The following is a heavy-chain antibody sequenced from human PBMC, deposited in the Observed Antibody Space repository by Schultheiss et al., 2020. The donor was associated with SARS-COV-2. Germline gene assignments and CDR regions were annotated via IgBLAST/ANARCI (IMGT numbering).Heavy chain of an antibody. Sequence: GGSLRLSCAASGFTFGTYNMHWVRQAPWKGLEFVASIRSSGRDIYYADSVKGRFTVSRDNANNSLYLQMHSLRAEDTAVYYCVRDRSWWTPYNCFDLWGRGTLVTVSS. J-gene: IGHJ5*02. D-gene: IGHD2-15*01. V-gene: IGHV3-21*01. CDR2: IRSSGRDI. CDR1: GFTFGTYN. CDR3: VRDRSWWTPYNCFDL.